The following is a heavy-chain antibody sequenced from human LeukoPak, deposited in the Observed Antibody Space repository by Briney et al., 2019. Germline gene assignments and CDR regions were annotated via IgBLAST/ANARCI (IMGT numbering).Heavy chain of an antibody. CDR3: ASRTYYYGSGSYYT. D-gene: IGHD3-10*01. J-gene: IGHJ5*02. CDR1: RFTFSSDG. V-gene: IGHV3-23*01. CDR2: MCGSVGGT. Sequence: GGTLRLSCAASRFTFSSDGMSWGRQAPGKGRELVSPMCGSVGGTYYAHSVKGRFTLSRDNTKNTLYLQMNSLRAEDTALYYCASRTYYYGSGSYYTWGQGTLVTVSS.